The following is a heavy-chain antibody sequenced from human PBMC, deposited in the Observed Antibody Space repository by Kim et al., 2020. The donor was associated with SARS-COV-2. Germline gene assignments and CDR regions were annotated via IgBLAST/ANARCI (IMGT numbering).Heavy chain of an antibody. D-gene: IGHD3-10*01. J-gene: IGHJ4*02. V-gene: IGHV4-34*01. Sequence: SETLSLTCAVYGGSFSGYYWSWIRQPPGKGLEWIGEINHSGSTNYNPSLKSRVTISVDTSKNQFSLKLSSVTAADTAVYYCARAPAYYYGSGSYGARYFDYWGQGTLVTVSS. CDR2: INHSGST. CDR1: GGSFSGYY. CDR3: ARAPAYYYGSGSYGARYFDY.